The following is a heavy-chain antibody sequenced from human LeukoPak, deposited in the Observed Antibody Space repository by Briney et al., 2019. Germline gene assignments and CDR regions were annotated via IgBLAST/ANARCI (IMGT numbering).Heavy chain of an antibody. CDR1: GFTFSSYG. CDR2: IRYDGSNK. V-gene: IGHV3-30*02. J-gene: IGHJ4*02. CDR3: AKPYYYDSSGYYSVDY. D-gene: IGHD3-22*01. Sequence: PEGSLRLSCAASGFTFSSYGMHWVRQAPGKGLEWVAFIRYDGSNKYYADSVKGRFTISRDNSKNTLYLQMNSLRAEDTAVYYCAKPYYYDSSGYYSVDYWGQGTLVTVSS.